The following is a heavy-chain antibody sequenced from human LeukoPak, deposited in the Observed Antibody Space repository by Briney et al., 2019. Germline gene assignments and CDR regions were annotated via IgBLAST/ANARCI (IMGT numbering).Heavy chain of an antibody. CDR2: IRSKANSYAT. Sequence: PGGSLRLSCAASGFTFSGSAMHWVRQASGKGLEWVGRIRSKANSYATAYAASVKGRFTISRDDSKNTAYLQMNSLKTEDTAVYYCTRPSKAFEKTIPTENWFDPWGQGTLVTVSS. CDR3: TRPSKAFEKTIPTENWFDP. J-gene: IGHJ5*02. V-gene: IGHV3-73*01. D-gene: IGHD4-17*01. CDR1: GFTFSGSA.